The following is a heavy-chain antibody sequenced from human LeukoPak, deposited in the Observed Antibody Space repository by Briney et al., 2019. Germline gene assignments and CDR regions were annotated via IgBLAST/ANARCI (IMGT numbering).Heavy chain of an antibody. CDR2: IYYSGST. CDR1: GGSISSSSYY. J-gene: IGHJ4*02. V-gene: IGHV4-39*07. D-gene: IGHD6-6*01. CDR3: ARDNLPIAALVY. Sequence: SETLSLTCTVSGGSISSSSYYWGWIRQPPGKGLEWIGSIYYSGSTYYNPSLKSRVTISVDTSKNQFSLKLSSVTAADTAVYYCARDNLPIAALVYWGQGTLVTVSS.